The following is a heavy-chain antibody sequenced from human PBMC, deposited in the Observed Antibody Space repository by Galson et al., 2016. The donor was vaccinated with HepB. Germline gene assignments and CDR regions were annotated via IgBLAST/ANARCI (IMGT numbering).Heavy chain of an antibody. Sequence: SLRLSCAASGFTFSTYAMSWVRHTPGKGLESVSAISGRDSGTYHADSVKGRFSISRDNSKNTLYLQMNSLRAEDTALYYCAKGAAGSCGVVCYTLDSWGQGTLVTVSS. J-gene: IGHJ4*02. D-gene: IGHD2-21*01. V-gene: IGHV3-23*01. CDR2: ISGRDSGT. CDR1: GFTFSTYA. CDR3: AKGAAGSCGVVCYTLDS.